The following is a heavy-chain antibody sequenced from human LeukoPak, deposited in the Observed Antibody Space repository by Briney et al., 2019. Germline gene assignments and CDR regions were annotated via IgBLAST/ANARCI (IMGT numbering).Heavy chain of an antibody. Sequence: GGSLRLSCAASGFTFDDYAMHWVRQAPGKGLEWVSGISWNSGSIGYADSVEGRFTISRDNAENSLYLQMNSLRAEDTALYYCAKARAYDSSGSIDYWGQGTLVTVSS. V-gene: IGHV3-9*01. J-gene: IGHJ4*02. CDR2: ISWNSGSI. CDR3: AKARAYDSSGSIDY. CDR1: GFTFDDYA. D-gene: IGHD3-22*01.